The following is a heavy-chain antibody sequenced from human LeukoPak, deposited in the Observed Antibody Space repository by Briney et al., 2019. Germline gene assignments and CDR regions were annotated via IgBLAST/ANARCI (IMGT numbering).Heavy chain of an antibody. CDR1: GFTFSSYR. D-gene: IGHD3-10*01. CDR2: ISSSRTT. Sequence: GGSLRLCYAASGFTFSSYRMSWVRQAPGGGQERVSYISSSRTTSYAASVEGRFTISRDNAKNSLYLQMNSLRAEDTAVYYCARDLEGSGSFYRPSYDYWGQGTLVPLS. CDR3: ARDLEGSGSFYRPSYDY. V-gene: IGHV3-48*01. J-gene: IGHJ4*02.